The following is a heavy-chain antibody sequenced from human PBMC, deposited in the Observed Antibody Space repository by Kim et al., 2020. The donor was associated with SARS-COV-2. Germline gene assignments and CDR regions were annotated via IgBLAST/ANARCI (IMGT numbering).Heavy chain of an antibody. J-gene: IGHJ5*02. CDR1: GDSISYYY. Sequence: SETLSLTCTVSGDSISYYYWSWIRQAPGRGLEWIGNIYHSGTTNYNPSLESRVIMSVDTSKNQFSLKLHFLTAADTAIYYCARELGYCSGNSCYEIDPWGQGILVTVSS. CDR3: ARELGYCSGNSCYEIDP. V-gene: IGHV4-59*01. CDR2: IYHSGTT. D-gene: IGHD2-15*01.